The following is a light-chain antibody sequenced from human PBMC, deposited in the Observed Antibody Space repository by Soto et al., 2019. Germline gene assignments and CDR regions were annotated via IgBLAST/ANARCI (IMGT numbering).Light chain of an antibody. CDR3: QQLHTYPLT. CDR2: GAS. Sequence: IPLTQSPSSLSASVGDRVTITCRTSQDISTYFPSYQQKPGQAPKLLIYGASTLQNGVPSRFIGSGSGTDFTLTISGLQPEDCATYYCQQLHTYPLTFGGGTKVEI. V-gene: IGKV1-9*01. CDR1: QDISTY. J-gene: IGKJ4*01.